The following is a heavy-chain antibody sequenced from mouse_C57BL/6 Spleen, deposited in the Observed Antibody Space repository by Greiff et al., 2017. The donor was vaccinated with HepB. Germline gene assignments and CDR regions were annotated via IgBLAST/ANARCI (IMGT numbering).Heavy chain of an antibody. V-gene: IGHV1-69*01. CDR3: ARDSYFDY. Sequence: VQLQQPGAELVMPGASVKLSCKASGYTFTSYWMHWVKQRPGQGLEWIGEIDPSDSYTNYNQKFKGKSTLTVDKSSSTAYMQLSSLTSEDSAVYYCARDSYFDYWGQGTTLTVSS. CDR2: IDPSDSYT. CDR1: GYTFTSYW. J-gene: IGHJ2*01.